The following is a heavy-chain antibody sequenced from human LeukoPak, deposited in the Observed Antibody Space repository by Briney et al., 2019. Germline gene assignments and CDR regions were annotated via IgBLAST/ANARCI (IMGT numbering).Heavy chain of an antibody. D-gene: IGHD5-18*01. CDR2: IIPIFGTA. J-gene: IGHJ4*02. Sequence: SVKVSCKASGGTFSSYAISWVRQAPGQGLEWMGGIIPIFGTANYAQKFQGRVTITADESTSTAYMELSSLRSEDTAVYYCARADTAMVVPDYWGQGTLVTVSS. V-gene: IGHV1-69*13. CDR1: GGTFSSYA. CDR3: ARADTAMVVPDY.